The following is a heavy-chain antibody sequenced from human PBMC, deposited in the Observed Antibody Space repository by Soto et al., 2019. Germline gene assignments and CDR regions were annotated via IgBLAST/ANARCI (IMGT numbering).Heavy chain of an antibody. CDR3: AKDRGSLYTSSSPLDF. V-gene: IGHV3-23*01. CDR1: GFTFTNYA. D-gene: IGHD6-6*01. Sequence: GGSLRLSCAASGFTFTNYAMTWVRQAPGKGLEWVSGISASGGRTYYADSVKGRFTISRDNSKNTLYLQMNSLRAEDTALYYCAKDRGSLYTSSSPLDFWGQGTLVTVSS. J-gene: IGHJ4*02. CDR2: ISASGGRT.